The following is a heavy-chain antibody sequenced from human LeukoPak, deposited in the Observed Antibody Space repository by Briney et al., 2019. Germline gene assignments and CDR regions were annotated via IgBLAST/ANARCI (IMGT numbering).Heavy chain of an antibody. Sequence: SETLSLTCTVSGYSISSGKYWAWIRQPPGKGLEWIGSIYESGSTHYTSSLKSRVTMSVDTSKNQFSLNLTSVTAADTAVYFCARGPGISGDHIYPDYWGQGTLVTVSS. D-gene: IGHD2-21*01. J-gene: IGHJ4*02. V-gene: IGHV4-38-2*02. CDR2: IYESGST. CDR1: GYSISSGKY. CDR3: ARGPGISGDHIYPDY.